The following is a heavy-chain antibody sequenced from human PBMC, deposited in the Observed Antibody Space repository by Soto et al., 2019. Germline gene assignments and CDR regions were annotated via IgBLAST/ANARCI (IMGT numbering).Heavy chain of an antibody. D-gene: IGHD2-8*01. J-gene: IGHJ2*01. Sequence: QVQLQESGPGLVKPSETLSLTCTVSGGAVGYDYWSWIRQPPGKGLEWIGNFYYGGRYYNPSLKSRVSISADASKNQLSLKLTSVTAADTAMYYCARADETLIYWSFDLWGRGTLVRVSS. CDR2: FYYGGR. V-gene: IGHV4-59*02. CDR3: ARADETLIYWSFDL. CDR1: GGAVGYDY.